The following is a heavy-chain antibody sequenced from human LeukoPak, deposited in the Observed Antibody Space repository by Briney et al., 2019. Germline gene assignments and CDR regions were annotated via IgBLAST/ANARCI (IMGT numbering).Heavy chain of an antibody. Sequence: SGGSLRLSCAASGFTFSSYSMNWVRQAPGKGLEWVSSISSSSSYIYYADSVKGRFTISRDNAKNSLYLQMNSLRAEDTAVYYCARVYGDCDALVYWGQGTLVTVSS. CDR1: GFTFSSYS. V-gene: IGHV3-21*01. D-gene: IGHD4-17*01. CDR3: ARVYGDCDALVY. J-gene: IGHJ4*02. CDR2: ISSSSSYI.